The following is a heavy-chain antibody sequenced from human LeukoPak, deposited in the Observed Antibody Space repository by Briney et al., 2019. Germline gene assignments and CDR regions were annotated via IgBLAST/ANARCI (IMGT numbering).Heavy chain of an antibody. D-gene: IGHD4-11*01. V-gene: IGHV3-74*01. CDR2: INSDGSST. J-gene: IGHJ5*02. CDR3: ARAEKSAYTAHNWFDP. CDR1: GFTFSSYW. Sequence: GGSLRLSCAASGFTFSSYWMHWVRQAPGKGLVWVSRINSDGSSTSYADSVKGRFTISRDNAKNTLYLQMNSLRAEDTAVYHCARAEKSAYTAHNWFDPWGQGTLVTVSS.